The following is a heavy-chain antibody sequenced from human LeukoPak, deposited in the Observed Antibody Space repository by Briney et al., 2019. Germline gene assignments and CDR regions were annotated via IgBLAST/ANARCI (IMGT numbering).Heavy chain of an antibody. J-gene: IGHJ4*02. CDR2: IWYDGTNK. D-gene: IGHD3-16*02. CDR1: GFTFSSCG. Sequence: QTGGSLRLSCAASGFTFSSCGMHWVRQAPGKGLEWVAVIWYDGTNKYYADSVKGRFTISRDNSKNTLYLQMNSLRAEDTAVYYCARLPYRPGTIDHWGQGTLVTVSS. CDR3: ARLPYRPGTIDH. V-gene: IGHV3-33*01.